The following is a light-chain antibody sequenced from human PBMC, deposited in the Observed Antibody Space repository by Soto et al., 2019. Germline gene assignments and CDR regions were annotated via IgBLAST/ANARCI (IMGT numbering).Light chain of an antibody. V-gene: IGKV3D-15*01. CDR1: QSVSSK. CDR3: QQYNNWPPEYT. CDR2: DAS. Sequence: EIVMTQSPATQSVSPGERATLSCRASQSVSSKLAWYQQKPGQAPRLLIYDASTRATGIPARFSGSGSGTEITLTISSLQSEDFAVYYCQQYNNWPPEYTFGQGTKLEIK. J-gene: IGKJ2*01.